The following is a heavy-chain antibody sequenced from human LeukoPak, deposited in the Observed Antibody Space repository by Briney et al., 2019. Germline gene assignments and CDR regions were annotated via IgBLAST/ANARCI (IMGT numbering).Heavy chain of an antibody. CDR3: ATWWEQVGAKENYYYYGMDV. D-gene: IGHD1-26*01. CDR2: INDSVST. CDR1: GGSFSGYY. J-gene: IGHJ6*02. Sequence: SETLCLSCAVYGGSFSGYYWSWVRQPPGKGVEWRGEINDSVSTNYKTSVTRRVAISVDPSTNQFSLTLSSVTPADTAVYYCATWWEQVGAKENYYYYGMDVWGQGTTVTVSS. V-gene: IGHV4-34*01.